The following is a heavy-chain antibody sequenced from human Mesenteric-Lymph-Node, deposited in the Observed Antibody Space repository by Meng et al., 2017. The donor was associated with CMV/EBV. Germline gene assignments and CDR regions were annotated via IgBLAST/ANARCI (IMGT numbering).Heavy chain of an antibody. CDR1: GYTFTGYY. Sequence: ASVKVSCKASGYTFTGYYMHWVRQAPGQGLEWMGWINPNSGGTNYAQKFQGRVTMTRDTSTSTVYMELSSLRSEDTAVYYCARGPIAAAGIPFDYWGQGTLVTVSS. CDR3: ARGPIAAAGIPFDY. J-gene: IGHJ4*02. CDR2: INPNSGGT. D-gene: IGHD6-13*01. V-gene: IGHV1-2*02.